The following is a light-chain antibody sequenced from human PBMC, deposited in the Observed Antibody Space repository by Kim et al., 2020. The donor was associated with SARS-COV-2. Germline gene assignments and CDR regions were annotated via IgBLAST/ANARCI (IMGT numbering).Light chain of an antibody. CDR1: NREDKS. V-gene: IGLV3-21*04. J-gene: IGLJ3*02. CDR3: QVWDFSGDHRV. Sequence: GKKANNSCGGDNREDKSENWYKQREGQATQGVMYYDGDGRSGMPERFCGANAGDTATLTITRVEAGDEAEYYCQVWDFSGDHRVFGGGTQLTVL. CDR2: YDG.